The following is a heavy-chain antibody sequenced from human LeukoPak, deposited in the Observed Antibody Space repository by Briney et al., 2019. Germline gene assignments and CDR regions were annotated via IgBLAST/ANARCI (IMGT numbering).Heavy chain of an antibody. CDR3: ARDDSSGYRPFY. Sequence: ASVKVSCKASGYTFTSYYMHWVRQAPGQGPEWMGIINPSGGSTSYAQKFQGRVTMTRNTSTSTVYMELSSLRSEDTAVYYCARDDSSGYRPFYWGQGTLVTVSS. D-gene: IGHD3-22*01. J-gene: IGHJ4*02. CDR1: GYTFTSYY. CDR2: INPSGGST. V-gene: IGHV1-46*03.